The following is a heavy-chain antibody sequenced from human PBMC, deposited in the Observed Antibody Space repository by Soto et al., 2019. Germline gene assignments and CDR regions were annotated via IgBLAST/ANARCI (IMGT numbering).Heavy chain of an antibody. D-gene: IGHD1-26*01. Sequence: QVQLVQSGAEGKKLGSSVRVSCKASGGTSRSFSINGLGKAPGQGLEWMGEIIPIFGTANYAQKFQGRVTITADESTSTAYMELSSLRSEDTAVYYCARDGGRHSGGIDYWGQGTLVTVSS. CDR2: IIPIFGTA. CDR3: ARDGGRHSGGIDY. V-gene: IGHV1-69*01. CDR1: GGTSRSFS. J-gene: IGHJ4*02.